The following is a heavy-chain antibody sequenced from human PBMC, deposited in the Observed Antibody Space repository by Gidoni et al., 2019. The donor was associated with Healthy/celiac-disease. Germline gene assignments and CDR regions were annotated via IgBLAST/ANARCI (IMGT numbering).Heavy chain of an antibody. CDR2: ISYDGSNK. CDR3: AKDGPGAEYFQH. Sequence: QVQLVESGGGVVQPGRSLRLSCAASGFPFSSYGMHWVRQAPGKGLEWVAVISYDGSNKYYADSVKGRFTISRDNSKNTLYLQMNSLRAEDTAVYYCAKDGPGAEYFQHWGQGTLVTVSS. J-gene: IGHJ1*01. V-gene: IGHV3-30*18. CDR1: GFPFSSYG.